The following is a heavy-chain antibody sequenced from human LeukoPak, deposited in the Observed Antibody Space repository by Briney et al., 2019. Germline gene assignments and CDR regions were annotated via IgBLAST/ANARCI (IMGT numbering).Heavy chain of an antibody. V-gene: IGHV4-34*01. D-gene: IGHD3-3*01. CDR1: GGSFSGYY. Sequence: SETLSLTCAVYGGSFSGYYWSWIRQPPGKGLEWLGEINHSGSTNYNPSLKSRVTISVDTSKNQFSLKLSSVTAADTAVYYCAREGIFGVVKGRYNWFDPWGQGTLVTVSS. CDR3: AREGIFGVVKGRYNWFDP. J-gene: IGHJ5*02. CDR2: INHSGST.